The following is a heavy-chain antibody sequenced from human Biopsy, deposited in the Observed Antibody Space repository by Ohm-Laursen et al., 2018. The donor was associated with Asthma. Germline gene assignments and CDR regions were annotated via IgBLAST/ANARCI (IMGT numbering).Heavy chain of an antibody. V-gene: IGHV1-69*01. CDR3: ARKAGSCISRTCYSLDF. CDR1: GGTFNTYV. Sequence: SSVKVSCKSLGGTFNTYVIGWVRQAPGQGLEWMGGINSVFGTTTYPQEFQGRVTITADDSTSTVYMELSSLRSEDTAVYYCARKAGSCISRTCYSLDFWGQGTLVTVSS. J-gene: IGHJ4*02. CDR2: INSVFGTT. D-gene: IGHD2-2*01.